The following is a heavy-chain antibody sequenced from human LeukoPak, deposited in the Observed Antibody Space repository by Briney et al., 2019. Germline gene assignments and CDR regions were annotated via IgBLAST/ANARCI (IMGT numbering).Heavy chain of an antibody. V-gene: IGHV3-23*01. CDR1: GLTFSSYA. D-gene: IGHD3-22*01. J-gene: IGHJ4*02. CDR3: AKDRPNYYDSSGHYYRRNGDY. Sequence: GGSLRLSCAASGLTFSSYAMSWVRQAPGKALEWVSSITSSGGSTYYAGSVKGQFTISRNNSKNTVYLQMNSLRAEDTAVYYCAKDRPNYYDSSGHYYRRNGDYWGQGTLVTVSS. CDR2: ITSSGGST.